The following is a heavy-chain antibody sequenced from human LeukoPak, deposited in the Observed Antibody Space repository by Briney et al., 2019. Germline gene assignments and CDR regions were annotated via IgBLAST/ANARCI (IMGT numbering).Heavy chain of an antibody. Sequence: PSEALSLTCTVSGGSISSGDYYWSWIRQHPGKGLEWIGYIYYSGSTYYNPSLKSRVTISVDTSKNQFSLKLSSVTAADTAVYYCARTLVSQLTDYWGQGTLVTVSS. J-gene: IGHJ4*02. D-gene: IGHD3-9*01. CDR1: GGSISSGDYY. CDR2: IYYSGST. CDR3: ARTLVSQLTDY. V-gene: IGHV4-31*03.